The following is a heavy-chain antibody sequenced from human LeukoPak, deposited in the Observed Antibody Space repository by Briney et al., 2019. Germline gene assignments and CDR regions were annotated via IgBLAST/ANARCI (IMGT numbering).Heavy chain of an antibody. V-gene: IGHV7-4-1*02. Sequence: GASVKVSCKASGYTFTSYAMNWVRQAPGQGLEWMGWINTNTGNTTYSQGFTGRLIFSFDTSVSTAYLEISSLKAEDTAVYYCAREPRYSSGWRHWFDPWGQGTLVTVSS. CDR2: INTNTGNT. CDR1: GYTFTSYA. J-gene: IGHJ5*02. CDR3: AREPRYSSGWRHWFDP. D-gene: IGHD6-19*01.